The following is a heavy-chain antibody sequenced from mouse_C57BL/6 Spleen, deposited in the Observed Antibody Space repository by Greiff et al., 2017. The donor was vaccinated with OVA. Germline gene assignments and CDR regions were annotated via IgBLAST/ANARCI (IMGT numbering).Heavy chain of an antibody. V-gene: IGHV5-4*01. J-gene: IGHJ2*01. CDR3: AREVLDSSGYDYFDY. CDR1: GFTFSSYA. D-gene: IGHD3-2*02. CDR2: ISDGGSYT. Sequence: EVNVVESGGGLVKPGGSLKLSCAASGFTFSSYAMSWVRQTPEKRLEWVATISDGGSYTYYPDNVKGRFTISRDNAKNNLYLQMSHLKSEDTAMYYCAREVLDSSGYDYFDYWGQGTTLTVSS.